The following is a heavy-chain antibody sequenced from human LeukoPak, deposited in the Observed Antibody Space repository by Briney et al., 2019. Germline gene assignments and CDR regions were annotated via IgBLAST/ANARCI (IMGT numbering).Heavy chain of an antibody. CDR3: AREVQQLGPGAFDI. D-gene: IGHD6-13*01. J-gene: IGHJ3*02. Sequence: GGSLRLSCAASGFTFSSYAMYWVRQAPGKGLEWVAVISYDGSNKYYADSVKGRFTISRDNSKNTLYLQMNSLRAEDTAVYYCAREVQQLGPGAFDIWGQGTMVTVSS. CDR2: ISYDGSNK. CDR1: GFTFSSYA. V-gene: IGHV3-30*01.